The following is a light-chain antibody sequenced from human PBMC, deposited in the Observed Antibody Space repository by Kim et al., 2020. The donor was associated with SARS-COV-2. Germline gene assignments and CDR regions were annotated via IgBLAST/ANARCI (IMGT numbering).Light chain of an antibody. J-gene: IGKJ1*01. V-gene: IGKV3-15*01. Sequence: ASLSVSPGERATLSCRASQNINTNLDWYQQKPGQAPRLLIYGASTRATGIPARFSGSGSGTEFTLTISSLQSEDFAIYYCQQSGTFGQGTKVDIK. CDR2: GAS. CDR1: QNINTN. CDR3: QQSGT.